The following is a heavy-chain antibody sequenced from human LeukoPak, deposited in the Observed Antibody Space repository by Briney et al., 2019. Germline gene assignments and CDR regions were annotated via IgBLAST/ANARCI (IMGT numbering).Heavy chain of an antibody. J-gene: IGHJ6*03. CDR2: MNPNSGNT. V-gene: IGHV1-8*03. D-gene: IGHD6-13*01. CDR3: ARSAAAKASYYMAA. CDR1: AYTFTSYD. Sequence: ASVKVSCKASAYTFTSYDIKWVRQATGQGLEWMGWMNPNSGNTGYAQKFQGRVTITRNTSISTAYMQLSSLRSEDTAVYYCARSAAAKASYYMAAWAKGPRSPSP.